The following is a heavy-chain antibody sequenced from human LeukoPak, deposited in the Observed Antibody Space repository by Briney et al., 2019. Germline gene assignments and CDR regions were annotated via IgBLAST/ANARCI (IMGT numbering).Heavy chain of an antibody. J-gene: IGHJ1*01. CDR1: GFTFSTYA. D-gene: IGHD3-22*01. Sequence: GGSLRLSCAASGFTFSTYAMSWVRQAPGKGLDWVSIISGSSGSTYYADSVKGRFTISRDNSKNTLYLQMNSLRAEDTAVYYCANSIYDSSGYYMDPEYFQHWGQGTLVTVSS. CDR2: ISGSSGST. CDR3: ANSIYDSSGYYMDPEYFQH. V-gene: IGHV3-23*01.